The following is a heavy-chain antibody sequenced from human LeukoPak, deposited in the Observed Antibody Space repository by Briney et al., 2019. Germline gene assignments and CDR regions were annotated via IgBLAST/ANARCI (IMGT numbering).Heavy chain of an antibody. CDR1: GYTFTSYG. CDR2: ISAYNGNT. V-gene: IGHV1-18*01. J-gene: IGHJ4*02. CDR3: ASVQYYYDSSGFDY. Sequence: ASVKVSCKASGYTFTSYGISWVRQAPGQGLEWMGWISAYNGNTNYAQKLQGRVTMTTDTSTSTAYMELRSLRSEDTAVYYCASVQYYYDSSGFDYWGQGTLVTVSS. D-gene: IGHD3-22*01.